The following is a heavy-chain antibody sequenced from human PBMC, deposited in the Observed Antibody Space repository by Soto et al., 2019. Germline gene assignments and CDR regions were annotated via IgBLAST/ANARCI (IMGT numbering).Heavy chain of an antibody. V-gene: IGHV3-74*01. CDR3: VRVMFGYWGMYN. D-gene: IGHD3-16*01. J-gene: IGHJ4*02. CDR2: IDGAASST. CDR1: GFSFSDNW. Sequence: EVQLVESGGGLVQPGGSLRLSCTASGFSFSDNWMHWVRQVSGKGLVWVSRIDGAASSTSYADFVQGRFTISRDNAKNPLYLQMNSLRAEDTAIYYCVRVMFGYWGMYNWGQGTLVTVSS.